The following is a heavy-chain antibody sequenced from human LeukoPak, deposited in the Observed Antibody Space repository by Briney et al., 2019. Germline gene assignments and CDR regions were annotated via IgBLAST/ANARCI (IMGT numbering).Heavy chain of an antibody. V-gene: IGHV3-30*04. CDR1: GFTFNRYA. CDR3: AKGRDGYNDY. Sequence: GGSLRLSCAASGFTFNRYAMHWVRQAPGKGLEWVAFISYDGTNKYYADSVKGRFTISRDNSKNTLYLQMNSLRAEDTAMYYCAKGRDGYNDYWGQGTLVTVSS. J-gene: IGHJ4*02. D-gene: IGHD5-24*01. CDR2: ISYDGTNK.